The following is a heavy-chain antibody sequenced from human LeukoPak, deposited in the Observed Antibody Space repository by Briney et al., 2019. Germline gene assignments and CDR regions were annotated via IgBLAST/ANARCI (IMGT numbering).Heavy chain of an antibody. CDR2: IYYSGST. D-gene: IGHD6-25*01. Sequence: PSETLSLTCTVSGGSISSYYWSWIRQPPGKGLEWIGYIYYSGSTNYNPSLKSRVTISVDTSKNQFSLKLSSVTAADTAVYYCARVSPIAAFYYYMDVWGKGTTVTVSS. V-gene: IGHV4-59*01. J-gene: IGHJ6*03. CDR3: ARVSPIAAFYYYMDV. CDR1: GGSISSYY.